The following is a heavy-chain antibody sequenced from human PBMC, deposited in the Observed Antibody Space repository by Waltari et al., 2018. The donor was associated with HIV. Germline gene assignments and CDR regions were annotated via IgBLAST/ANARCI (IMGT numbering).Heavy chain of an antibody. J-gene: IGHJ5*02. CDR2: ISSSGNFK. CDR3: ARDSRGSTWSLNWFDP. D-gene: IGHD6-6*01. Sequence: EVQLVESGGGADKPGESLGSPCVSAGFLFNVASRTRVRQAPGKGPELVSSISSSGNFKHYADSVKGRFTISRDNAENSLYLQMNGLRAEDTAIYYCARDSRGSTWSLNWFDPWGQGTLVTVSS. V-gene: IGHV3-21*02. CDR1: GFLFNVAS.